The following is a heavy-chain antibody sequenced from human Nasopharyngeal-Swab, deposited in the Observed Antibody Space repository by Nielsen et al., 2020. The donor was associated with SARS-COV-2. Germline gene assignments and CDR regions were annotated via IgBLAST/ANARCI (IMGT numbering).Heavy chain of an antibody. CDR2: IKQDGSEK. D-gene: IGHD3-3*01. V-gene: IGHV3-7*01. J-gene: IGHJ6*02. CDR1: GVTFSSDW. Sequence: GGSLRLSCAASGVTFSSDWKSWGRQAPGKGLEWVANIKQDGSEKYYVDSVKGRCTISRDNAKNSLYLQMNSLRAEDTAVYYCARDDDFWSGYSNGMDVWGQGTTVTVSS. CDR3: ARDDDFWSGYSNGMDV.